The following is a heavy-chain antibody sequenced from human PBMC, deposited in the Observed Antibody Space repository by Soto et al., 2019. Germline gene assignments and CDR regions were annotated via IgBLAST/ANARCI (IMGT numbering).Heavy chain of an antibody. CDR2: IVVGSGNT. D-gene: IGHD3-9*01. Sequence: SVKVSCKASGFTFTSSAMQWVRQARGQRLEWIGWIVVGSGNTNYAQKFQERVTITRDMSTSTAYMELSSLRSEDTAVYYCAASHYDILTGPTSFDYWGQGTLVTVSS. V-gene: IGHV1-58*02. CDR1: GFTFTSSA. CDR3: AASHYDILTGPTSFDY. J-gene: IGHJ4*02.